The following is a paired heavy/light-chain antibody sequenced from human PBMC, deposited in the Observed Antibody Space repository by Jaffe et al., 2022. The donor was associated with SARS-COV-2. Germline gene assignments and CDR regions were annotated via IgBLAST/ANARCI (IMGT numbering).Heavy chain of an antibody. V-gene: IGHV3-33*01. CDR2: IWYDGSQK. CDR3: ARWAEGYNYD. Sequence: QVQLVESGGGAVQPGRSLRLSCAASGFIFSKYGMYWVRQAPGKGLEWLAIIWYDGSQKYYADSVKGRFTISRDNSRNTLYLQMSSLRVEDTAVYYCARWAEGYNYDWGQGTLVTVSS. D-gene: IGHD5-12*01. CDR1: GFIFSKYG. J-gene: IGHJ4*02.
Light chain of an antibody. V-gene: IGLV8-61*01. CDR1: SGAVSTSHY. CDR3: VLFMGSGILV. J-gene: IGLJ3*02. CDR2: GTN. Sequence: QTVVTQEPSFSVSPGGTVTLTCALSSGAVSTSHYPSWHQQTPGQAPRTLIYGTNIRSSGVPDRFSGSILGNRAALTITGAQADDESDYYCVLFMGSGILVFGGGTKLTVL.